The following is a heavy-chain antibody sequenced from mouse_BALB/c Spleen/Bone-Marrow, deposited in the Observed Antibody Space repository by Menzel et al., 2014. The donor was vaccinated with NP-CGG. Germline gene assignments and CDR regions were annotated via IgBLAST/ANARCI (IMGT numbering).Heavy chain of an antibody. D-gene: IGHD3-1*01. V-gene: IGHV1-7*01. CDR3: ARSAPWHGFAY. J-gene: IGHJ3*01. CDR2: INPSTGYT. CDR1: GYTFTSYW. Sequence: QVQLQQPGAELAKPGASVKMSCKASGYTFTSYWMHWVKQRPGQGLEWIGYINPSTGYTEYNQKFKDKATLTADKSSSTAYMQLSSLTSEDSAVYYCARSAPWHGFAYWGQGTLVTVSA.